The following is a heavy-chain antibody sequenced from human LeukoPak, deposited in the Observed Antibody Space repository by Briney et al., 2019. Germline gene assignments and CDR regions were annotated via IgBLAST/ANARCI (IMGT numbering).Heavy chain of an antibody. CDR3: ARSLRRVYYYYYGMDV. Sequence: SETLSLTCTVSGGSISSYYWSWIRQPPGKGLEWIGEINHSGSTNYNPSLKSRVTISVDTSKNQFSLKLSSVTAADTAVYYCARSLRRVYYYYYGMDVWGQGTTVTVSS. CDR1: GGSISSYY. CDR2: INHSGST. V-gene: IGHV4-34*01. D-gene: IGHD3-3*01. J-gene: IGHJ6*02.